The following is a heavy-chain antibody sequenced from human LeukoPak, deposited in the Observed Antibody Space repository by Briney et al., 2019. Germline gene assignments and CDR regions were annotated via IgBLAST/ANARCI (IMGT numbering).Heavy chain of an antibody. CDR1: GFTFSDSS. CDR2: MEKELNGYAT. D-gene: IGHD1-26*01. Sequence: PGGSLRLSCAASGFTFSDSSIHWVRQASGKGLEWIGLMEKELNGYATAYAASVRGRFTISRDDSQNTAYLQMDSLKTEDTALYYCTRDSGTYNWLDPWGQGTLVTASS. V-gene: IGHV3-73*01. J-gene: IGHJ5*02. CDR3: TRDSGTYNWLDP.